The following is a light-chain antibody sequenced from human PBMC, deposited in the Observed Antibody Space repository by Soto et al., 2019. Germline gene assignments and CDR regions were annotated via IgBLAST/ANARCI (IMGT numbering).Light chain of an antibody. J-gene: IGKJ4*01. CDR3: QQYNNFPFT. V-gene: IGKV1-5*01. CDR1: QSLSSW. Sequence: DIQMTQSPSTLSASVGDRVTITCRASQSLSSWLAWYQQKPGKAPKLLIYDASSLESGVPSRFSGSGSGTEFALTISSLQPDDFATYYCQQYNNFPFTFGGGTKLDIK. CDR2: DAS.